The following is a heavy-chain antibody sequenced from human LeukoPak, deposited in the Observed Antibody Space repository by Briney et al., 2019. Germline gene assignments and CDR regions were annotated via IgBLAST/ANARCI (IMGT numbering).Heavy chain of an antibody. V-gene: IGHV3-9*01. CDR3: AKGLAVSGEDY. CDR2: ITWNSVSI. D-gene: IGHD6-19*01. CDR1: GFIFGDYA. Sequence: PGGSLRLSCAASGFIFGDYAMHWVRQAPGKGLEWVSGITWNSVSIGYADSVKGRFTISRDNAKNSLYLQMSSPRAEDTAFYYCAKGLAVSGEDYWGQGTLVTVSS. J-gene: IGHJ4*02.